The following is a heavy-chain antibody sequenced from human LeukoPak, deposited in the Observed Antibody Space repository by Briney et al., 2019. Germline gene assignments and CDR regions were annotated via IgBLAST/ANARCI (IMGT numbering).Heavy chain of an antibody. CDR3: ARGRGSGWYDAFDN. J-gene: IGHJ3*02. CDR2: IWYDGSNK. D-gene: IGHD6-19*01. V-gene: IGHV3-33*01. CDR1: GFTFSSHG. Sequence: PGGSLRLSCAASGFTFSSHGMHWVRQAPGKGLEWVAVIWYDGSNKFYADSVRGRFTISRDNSKNTLYVQMNSLRAEDTAVYYCARGRGSGWYDAFDNWGQGTMVTVSS.